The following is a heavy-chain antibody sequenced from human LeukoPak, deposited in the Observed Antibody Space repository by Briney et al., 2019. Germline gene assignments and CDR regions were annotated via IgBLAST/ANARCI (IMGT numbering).Heavy chain of an antibody. CDR1: GVSFGDYY. V-gene: IGHV4-34*01. J-gene: IGHJ4*02. Sequence: SETLSLTCAVSGVSFGDYYWSWVRQTPGKGLDWIGEINHSGYTNDSPSLKSRVTLSIDTSRKQFSLHLRSVTVADTGIYYCTRMTAGHDYWGQGTLVTVSS. CDR2: INHSGYT. CDR3: TRMTAGHDY. D-gene: IGHD2-21*02.